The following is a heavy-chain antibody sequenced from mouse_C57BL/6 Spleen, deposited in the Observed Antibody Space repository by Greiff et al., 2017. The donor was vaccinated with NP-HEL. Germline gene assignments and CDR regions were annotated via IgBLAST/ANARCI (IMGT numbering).Heavy chain of an antibody. J-gene: IGHJ4*01. D-gene: IGHD1-1*01. V-gene: IGHV2-2*01. CDR3: AIHYYGSSPYYYAMDY. Sequence: VQLKESGPGLVQPSQSLSITCTVSGFSLTSYGVHWVRQSPGKGLEWLGVIWSGGSTDYNAAFISRLSISKDNSKSQVFFKMNSLQADDTAIYYCAIHYYGSSPYYYAMDYWGQGTSVTVSS. CDR1: GFSLTSYG. CDR2: IWSGGST.